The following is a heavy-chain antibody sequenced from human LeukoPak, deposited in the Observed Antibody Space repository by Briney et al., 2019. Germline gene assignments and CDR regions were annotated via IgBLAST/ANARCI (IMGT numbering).Heavy chain of an antibody. CDR1: GYTFTSYY. J-gene: IGHJ4*02. CDR3: ARDLGSSWYEVGYYFDY. D-gene: IGHD6-13*01. CDR2: INPSFGST. Sequence: GASVKVSCKASGYTFTSYYMHWVRQAPGQGLEWMGIINPSFGSTSYAQKFQGRVTMTWDTSTSTVYMELSSLRSEDTAVYYCARDLGSSWYEVGYYFDYWGQGTLVTVSS. V-gene: IGHV1-46*01.